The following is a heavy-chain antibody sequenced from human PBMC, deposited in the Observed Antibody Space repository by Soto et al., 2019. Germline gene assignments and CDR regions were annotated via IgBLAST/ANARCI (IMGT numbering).Heavy chain of an antibody. CDR2: INPNSGGT. D-gene: IGHD3-10*01. J-gene: IGHJ3*02. Sequence: QVQLVQSGAEVKKPGASVKVSCKASGYTFTGYYMHWVRQAPGQGLEWMGWINPNSGGTNYAQKFQGWVTVTRDTSISTAYMELSRLRSVDTAVYYCARRLLWFGESHDSFDIWGQGTMVTVSS. V-gene: IGHV1-2*04. CDR3: ARRLLWFGESHDSFDI. CDR1: GYTFTGYY.